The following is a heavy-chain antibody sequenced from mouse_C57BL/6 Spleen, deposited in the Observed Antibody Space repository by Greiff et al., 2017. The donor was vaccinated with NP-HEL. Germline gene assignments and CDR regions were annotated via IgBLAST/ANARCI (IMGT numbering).Heavy chain of an antibody. D-gene: IGHD2-4*01. V-gene: IGHV5-6*01. CDR3: ARLPYYDYDGAWFAY. J-gene: IGHJ3*01. Sequence: EVQLVESGGDLVKPGGSLKLSCAASGFTFSSSGMSWVRQTPDKRLEWVATISSGGSYTYYPDSVKGRFTISRDNAKNTLYLQMSSLKSEDTAMYYCARLPYYDYDGAWFAYWGQGTLVTVSA. CDR2: ISSGGSYT. CDR1: GFTFSSSG.